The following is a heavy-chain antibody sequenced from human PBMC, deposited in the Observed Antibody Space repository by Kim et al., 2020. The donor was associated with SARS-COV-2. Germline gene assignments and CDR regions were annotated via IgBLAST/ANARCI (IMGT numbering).Heavy chain of an antibody. CDR1: EFTLSNHW. Sequence: GGSLRLSCAASEFTLSNHWMSWVRLTPEKGLEWVANINQAGSERSYVDSVKGRFTISRDNSKNSLYLQMNSLRVEDTALYFCARGTVRAPRSASDIWGQGTVATVSS. V-gene: IGHV3-7*01. CDR2: INQAGSER. J-gene: IGHJ3*02. CDR3: ARGTVRAPRSASDI. D-gene: IGHD4-4*01.